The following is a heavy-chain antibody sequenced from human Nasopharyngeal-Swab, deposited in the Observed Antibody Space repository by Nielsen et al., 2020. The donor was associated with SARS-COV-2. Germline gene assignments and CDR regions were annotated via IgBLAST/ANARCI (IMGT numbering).Heavy chain of an antibody. J-gene: IGHJ4*02. CDR2: IKPDGSYI. CDR1: GFTFSTYW. V-gene: IGHV3-7*01. CDR3: ATWKGSNWYDY. Sequence: GESLKISCAASGFTFSTYWMSWVRQTPGKGLEWLANIKPDGSYIKYADSVKGRFTISRDNARNSVYLQLNGLRAEDTALYYCATWKGSNWYDYWGQGTLVTVSS. D-gene: IGHD6-13*01.